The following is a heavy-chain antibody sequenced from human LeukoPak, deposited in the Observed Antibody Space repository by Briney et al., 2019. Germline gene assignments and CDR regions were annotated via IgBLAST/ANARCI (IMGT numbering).Heavy chain of an antibody. J-gene: IGHJ4*02. D-gene: IGHD2-2*02. CDR3: AKLGGGSCYNPFNY. CDR1: GFTFSNYD. V-gene: IGHV3-13*04. CDR2: IGAADDT. Sequence: GGSLRLSCAASGFTFSNYDMFWVRQTTGKGLEWVSTIGAADDTYYPGSVRGRFTISRESAKDSLYLQMNSLRAEDTAVYYCAKLGGGSCYNPFNYWGQGTLVTASS.